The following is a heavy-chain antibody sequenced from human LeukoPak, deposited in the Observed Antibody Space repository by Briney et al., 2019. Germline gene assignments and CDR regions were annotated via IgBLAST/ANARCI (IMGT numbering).Heavy chain of an antibody. Sequence: GGSLRLSCPASGFIFSSWWMLWFRRPPGKGLESVAHISNDGSYIVYADSVRGRFTISRDNAENTLYLQMHSLRPEDTGVYYCVTFGFDWSSSYWGQGAQVTVSS. CDR1: GFIFSSWW. V-gene: IGHV3-74*01. CDR3: VTFGFDWSSSY. CDR2: ISNDGSYI. J-gene: IGHJ4*02. D-gene: IGHD3-9*01.